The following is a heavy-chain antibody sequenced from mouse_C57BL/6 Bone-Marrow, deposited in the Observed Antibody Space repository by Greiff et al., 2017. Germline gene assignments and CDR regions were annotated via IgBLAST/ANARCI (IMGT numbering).Heavy chain of an antibody. Sequence: EVKLLESGGDLVKPGGSLKLSCAASGFTFSSYGMSWVRQTPDKRLEWVATISSCGSYTYYPHSVKGRFTISGDNATNTLYLQMSSLTSEDTAMYYCDDGVLGYDMDYWGQGTTLTVSS. D-gene: IGHD2-14*01. CDR3: DDGVLGYDMDY. CDR2: ISSCGSYT. V-gene: IGHV5-6*01. CDR1: GFTFSSYG. J-gene: IGHJ2*01.